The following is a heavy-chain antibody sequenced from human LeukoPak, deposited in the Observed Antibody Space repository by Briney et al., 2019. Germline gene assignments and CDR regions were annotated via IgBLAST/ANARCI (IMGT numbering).Heavy chain of an antibody. V-gene: IGHV1-69*01. J-gene: IGHJ6*02. CDR1: GGTFISYA. Sequence: SVKVSCKASGGTFISYAISWVRQAPGQGLEWMGGIIPIFGTANYAQKFQGRVTITADESTSTAYMELSSLRSEDTAVYYCASSYNHYYYYYGMDVWGQGTTVTVSS. CDR3: ASSYNHYYYYYGMDV. CDR2: IIPIFGTA. D-gene: IGHD1-14*01.